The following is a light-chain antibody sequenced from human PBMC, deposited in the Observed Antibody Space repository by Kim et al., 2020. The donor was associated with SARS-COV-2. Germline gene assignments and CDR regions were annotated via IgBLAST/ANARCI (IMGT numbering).Light chain of an antibody. V-gene: IGKV3-15*01. J-gene: IGKJ4*01. CDR2: EAS. CDR3: HHYASWPVT. CDR1: QDVRDN. Sequence: EVVMTQFPATLSLSPGQRATLSCRASQDVRDNLAWYQQRPGQAPRLLIYEASTREAGVPARFSGSGSGTEFTLTISSLQSEDFAVYYCHHYASWPVTFGGGTTVEIK.